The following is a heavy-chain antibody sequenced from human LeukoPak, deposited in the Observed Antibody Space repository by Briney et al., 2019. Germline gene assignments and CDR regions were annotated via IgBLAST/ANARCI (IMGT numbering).Heavy chain of an antibody. V-gene: IGHV3-7*01. D-gene: IGHD2-15*01. CDR1: GFTVSSNY. CDR3: AWSGGWDPGVVFDY. Sequence: GGSLRLSCAASGFTVSSNYMSWVRQAPGKGLEWVANIKQDGSEKYYVDPVKGRFTISRDNAKNSLYLQMNSLRAEDTAVYYCAWSGGWDPGVVFDYGAQGTLVPVPS. CDR2: IKQDGSEK. J-gene: IGHJ4*02.